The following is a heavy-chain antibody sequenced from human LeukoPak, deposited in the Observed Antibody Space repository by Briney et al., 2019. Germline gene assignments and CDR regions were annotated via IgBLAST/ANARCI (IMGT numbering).Heavy chain of an antibody. Sequence: KTSETLSLTCTVSGGSISSYYWSWIRQPPGKGLEWIGYIYYSGSTNYNPSLKSRVTISVDTSKNQFSLKLSSVTAADTAVYYCARARGDSGSYYLDYWGQGTLVTVSS. CDR3: ARARGDSGSYYLDY. V-gene: IGHV4-59*01. CDR2: IYYSGST. J-gene: IGHJ4*02. CDR1: GGSISSYY. D-gene: IGHD1-26*01.